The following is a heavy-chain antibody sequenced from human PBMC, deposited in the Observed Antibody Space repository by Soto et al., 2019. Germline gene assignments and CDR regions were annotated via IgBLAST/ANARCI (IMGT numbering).Heavy chain of an antibody. CDR2: ISGSGGST. J-gene: IGHJ4*02. CDR3: AIVVTAAMIFY. Sequence: GGSLRLSCAASGFTFSSYAMSWVRQAPGKGLEWVSAISGSGGSTYYADSVKGRFTISRDNSKNTLYLQMNSLRAEDTAVYYCAIVVTAAMIFYWGQGTLVTVSS. CDR1: GFTFSSYA. V-gene: IGHV3-23*01. D-gene: IGHD2-2*01.